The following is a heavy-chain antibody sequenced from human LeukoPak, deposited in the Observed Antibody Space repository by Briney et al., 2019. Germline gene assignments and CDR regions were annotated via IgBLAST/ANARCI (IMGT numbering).Heavy chain of an antibody. CDR3: ARGYCSGGSCYDAFDI. D-gene: IGHD2-15*01. Sequence: PSETLSLTCTVSGGSISSSSYYWGWIRQPPGKGLEWIGSIYYSGSTNYNPSLKSRVTISVDTSKNKFSLKLSSVTAADTAVYYCARGYCSGGSCYDAFDIWGQGTMVTVSS. J-gene: IGHJ3*02. V-gene: IGHV4-39*07. CDR2: IYYSGST. CDR1: GGSISSSSYY.